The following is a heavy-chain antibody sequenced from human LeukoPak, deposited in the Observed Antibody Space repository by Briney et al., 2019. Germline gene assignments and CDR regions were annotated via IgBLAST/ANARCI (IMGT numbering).Heavy chain of an antibody. Sequence: ASVKVSCKASGYTFTSYGISWVRQAPGQGLEWMGWMNPNSGNTGYAQKFQGRVTMTRNTSISTAYMELSSLRSEDTAVYYCARAELRRVGYYFDYWGQGTLVTVSS. CDR1: GYTFTSYG. J-gene: IGHJ4*02. CDR3: ARAELRRVGYYFDY. V-gene: IGHV1-8*02. CDR2: MNPNSGNT. D-gene: IGHD1-26*01.